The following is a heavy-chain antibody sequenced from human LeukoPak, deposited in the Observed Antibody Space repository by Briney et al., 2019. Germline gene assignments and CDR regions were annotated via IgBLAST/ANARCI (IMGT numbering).Heavy chain of an antibody. D-gene: IGHD2-21*01. V-gene: IGHV3-7*01. J-gene: IGHJ4*02. Sequence: GGSLRLSCAASGFTFSSYWMSWVRQAPGKGLQWVANIKLDGSENYYVDSVRGRFTISRDNAKNSVFLQMTSLRVDDTAVYYCARNIPVTRWGYWGQGTLVTVSS. CDR1: GFTFSSYW. CDR3: ARNIPVTRWGY. CDR2: IKLDGSEN.